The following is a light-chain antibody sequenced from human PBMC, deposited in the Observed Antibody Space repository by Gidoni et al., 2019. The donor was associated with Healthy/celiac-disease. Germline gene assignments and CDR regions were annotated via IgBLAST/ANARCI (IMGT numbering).Light chain of an antibody. CDR2: DVS. V-gene: IGLV2-14*03. CDR3: SSYTSSSTLG. CDR1: SSDVGGYNY. Sequence: QSALPQPPSVSGSPGQSITISCTGTSSDVGGYNYVSWYQQHPGKPPKLMIYDVSNRPSGVSNRFSGSKSGNTASLTISGLQAEDEADYYCSSYTSSSTLGFGTGTKVTVL. J-gene: IGLJ1*01.